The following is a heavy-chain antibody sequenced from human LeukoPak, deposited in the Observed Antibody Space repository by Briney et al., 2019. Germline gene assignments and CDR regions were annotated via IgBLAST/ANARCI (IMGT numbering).Heavy chain of an antibody. D-gene: IGHD6-13*01. CDR1: VYTFTGYY. CDR2: IKPNSGGT. J-gene: IGHJ6*02. CDR3: ARDGRSSWYYYYYGMDV. V-gene: IGHV1-2*02. Sequence: ASVKVSCKASVYTFTGYYMHWVRQAPGQGLEWMGWIKPNSGGTNYAQKFQGRVTMTRDTSISTAYMELSRLRSDDTAVYYCARDGRSSWYYYYYGMDVWGQGTTVTVSS.